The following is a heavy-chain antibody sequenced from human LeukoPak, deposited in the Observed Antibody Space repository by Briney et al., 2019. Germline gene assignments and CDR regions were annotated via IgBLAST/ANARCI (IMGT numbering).Heavy chain of an antibody. Sequence: PGGSLRLSCAATGFTFSSYWMHWVRHAPGKGLVWVSRINSDGSSTSYAYSVKGRFTISRDNAKNTLYLQMNSLRAEDTAVYYCARGGRAADYWGQGTLVTVSS. J-gene: IGHJ4*02. D-gene: IGHD3-16*01. CDR1: GFTFSSYW. CDR2: INSDGSST. V-gene: IGHV3-74*01. CDR3: ARGGRAADY.